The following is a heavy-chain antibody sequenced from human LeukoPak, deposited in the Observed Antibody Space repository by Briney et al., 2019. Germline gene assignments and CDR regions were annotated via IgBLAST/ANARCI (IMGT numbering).Heavy chain of an antibody. CDR3: AREAPGWVIPNRGESHGAFDI. J-gene: IGHJ3*02. CDR1: GFTFSSYS. D-gene: IGHD3-10*01. CDR2: ISSSSSTI. Sequence: GGSLRLSCAASGFTFSSYSMNWVRQAPGKGLEWVSYISSSSSTIYYADSVKGRFTISRDNAKNSLYLQMNSLRAEDTAVYYCAREAPGWVIPNRGESHGAFDIWGQGTMVTVSS. V-gene: IGHV3-48*01.